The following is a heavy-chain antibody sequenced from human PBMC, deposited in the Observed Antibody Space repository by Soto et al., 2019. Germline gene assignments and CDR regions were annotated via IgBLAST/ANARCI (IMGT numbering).Heavy chain of an antibody. CDR3: AREDDGGDRDYYGLDV. J-gene: IGHJ6*02. V-gene: IGHV4-30-4*08. CDR2: IHYSGSI. Sequence: SETLSITSTVSGGSISYEYYHWTLIRQSPGKGLEWIGYIHYSGSIIYNPSFKSRVTISVDTSKNQFSLQLSSVTAADTAVYFCAREDDGGDRDYYGLDVWGQGTTVTVSS. D-gene: IGHD2-21*02. CDR1: GGSISYEYYH.